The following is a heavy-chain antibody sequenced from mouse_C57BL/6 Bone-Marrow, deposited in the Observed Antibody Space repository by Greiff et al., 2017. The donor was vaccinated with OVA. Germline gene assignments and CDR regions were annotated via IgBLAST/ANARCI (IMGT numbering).Heavy chain of an antibody. J-gene: IGHJ3*01. CDR3: ARSYYYGSSLFAY. V-gene: IGHV1-81*01. CDR2: IYPRSGNT. D-gene: IGHD1-1*01. Sequence: VQLQQSGTVLARPGASVKLSCKASGYTFTSYGISWVKQRTGQGLEWIGEIYPRSGNTYYNEKFKGKATLTADKSSSTAYMELRSLTSEDSAVYFCARSYYYGSSLFAYWGQGTLVTVSA. CDR1: GYTFTSYG.